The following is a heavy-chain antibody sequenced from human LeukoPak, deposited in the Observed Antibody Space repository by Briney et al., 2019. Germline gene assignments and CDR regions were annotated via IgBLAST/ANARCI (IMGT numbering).Heavy chain of an antibody. V-gene: IGHV1-2*02. D-gene: IGHD6-13*01. J-gene: IGHJ4*02. CDR1: GYTLSDYY. CDR3: ARVRGNSCDY. CDR2: IRGDTGDT. Sequence: GASVTISCKTSGYTLSDYYMHWVRQAPGQGLEGMGWIRGDTGDTDSPKKFQGRVTMTRDTSTNTAYLDLSRLRYDDTAIYFCARVRGNSCDYWGQGTLVTVSS.